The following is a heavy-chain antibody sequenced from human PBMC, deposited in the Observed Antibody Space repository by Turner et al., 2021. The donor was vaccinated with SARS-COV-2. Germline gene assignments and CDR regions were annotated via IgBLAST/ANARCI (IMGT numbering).Heavy chain of an antibody. CDR2: FDPEYGET. J-gene: IGHJ6*02. CDR1: GYTLTELS. D-gene: IGHD6-19*01. Sequence: QVQLVQSGAEVKKPGASVKVSCKVSGYTLTELSMHWVRQAPGKGLEWMGGFDPEYGETIYAQKFQGRVTMTEDTSTDTAYMELSSLRSEDTAVYYCATGVAVAGTPSEYYYYYGMDVWGQGTTVTVSS. V-gene: IGHV1-24*01. CDR3: ATGVAVAGTPSEYYYYYGMDV.